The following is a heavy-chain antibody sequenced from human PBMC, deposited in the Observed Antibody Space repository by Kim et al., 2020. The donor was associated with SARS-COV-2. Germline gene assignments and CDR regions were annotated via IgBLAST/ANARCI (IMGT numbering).Heavy chain of an antibody. V-gene: IGHV4-39*07. CDR3: ARDLREYFDWLPLYYFDY. CDR2: IYYSGST. Sequence: SETLSLTCTVSGGSISSSSYYWGWIRQPPGKGLEWIGSIYYSGSTYYNPSLKSRVTISVDTSKNQFSLKLSSVTAADTAVYYCARDLREYFDWLPLYYFDYWGQGTLVTVSS. J-gene: IGHJ4*02. D-gene: IGHD3-9*01. CDR1: GGSISSSSYY.